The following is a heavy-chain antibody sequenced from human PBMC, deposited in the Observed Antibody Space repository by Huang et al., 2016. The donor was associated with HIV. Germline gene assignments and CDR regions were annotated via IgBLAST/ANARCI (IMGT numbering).Heavy chain of an antibody. CDR2: IRHDGNKN. CDR1: GFTFSGYG. CDR3: VKETVQWPVTY. Sequence: QVQVVESGGGVVQPGGSLRLSCAASGFTFSGYGMHWVGRAPCKGLEWVALIRHDGNKNYYADSVKGRFTVSRDTSKNTLYLHMNSLRPADTAVYYCVKETVQWPVTYWGQGTLVTVSS. D-gene: IGHD6-19*01. V-gene: IGHV3-30*02. J-gene: IGHJ4*02.